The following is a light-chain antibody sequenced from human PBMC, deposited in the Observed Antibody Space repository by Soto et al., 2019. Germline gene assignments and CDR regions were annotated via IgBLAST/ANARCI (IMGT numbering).Light chain of an antibody. CDR2: KAS. CDR3: QQYNSYRT. CDR1: QSISSW. J-gene: IGKJ1*01. Sequence: DIHMTQSRSTLSASVGDRVTITCRASQSISSWLAWYQQKPGKAPKLLIYKASSLESGVPSRFSGSGSGTEFTLTISSLQPDDFATYYCQQYNSYRTFGQGTKVDIK. V-gene: IGKV1-5*03.